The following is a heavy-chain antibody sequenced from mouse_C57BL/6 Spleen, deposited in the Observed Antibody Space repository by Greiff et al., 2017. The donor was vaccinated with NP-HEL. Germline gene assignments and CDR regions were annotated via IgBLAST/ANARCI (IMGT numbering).Heavy chain of an antibody. D-gene: IGHD2-3*01. CDR2: ISSGGDYI. J-gene: IGHJ1*03. CDR1: GFTFSSYA. CDR3: TRDGGGYFDV. Sequence: EVKLMESGEGLVKPGGSLKLSCAASGFTFSSYAMSWVRQTPEKRLEWVAYISSGGDYIYYADTVKGRFTISRDNARNTLYLQMSSLKSEDTAMYYCTRDGGGYFDVWGTGTTVTVSS. V-gene: IGHV5-9-1*02.